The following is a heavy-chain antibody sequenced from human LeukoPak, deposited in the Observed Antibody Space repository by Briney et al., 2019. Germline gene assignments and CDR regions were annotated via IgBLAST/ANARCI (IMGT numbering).Heavy chain of an antibody. CDR2: IRSRDGLI. CDR3: ARDYGYAFDN. D-gene: IGHD5-18*01. Sequence: PGGFLRLSCAASGFMFTSHSINWGRQASPKRPPWVSYIRSRDGLIFYTDSVKGRFTVSTDKAKNSLYLQMNSLRDEDTAMYYCARDYGYAFDNWGRGTLVTVSS. V-gene: IGHV3-48*02. J-gene: IGHJ4*02. CDR1: GFMFTSHS.